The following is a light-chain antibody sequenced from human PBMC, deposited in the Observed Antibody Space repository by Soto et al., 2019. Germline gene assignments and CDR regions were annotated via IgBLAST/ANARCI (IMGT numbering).Light chain of an antibody. V-gene: IGKV3-20*01. J-gene: IGKJ3*01. CDR3: QQYGRSPT. CDR2: GAS. Sequence: EIVLTQSPGTLSLSPGERATLSCRASQSVSSGYLAWYQQKPGQAPRLLIYGASSRATGIPARFSGSGSGTDFTLTISRLDPEDFAVYYCQQYGRSPTFGPGTKVDIK. CDR1: QSVSSGY.